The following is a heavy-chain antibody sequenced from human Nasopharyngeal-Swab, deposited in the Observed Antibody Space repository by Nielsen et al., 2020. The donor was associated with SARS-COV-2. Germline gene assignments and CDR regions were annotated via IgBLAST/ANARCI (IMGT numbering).Heavy chain of an antibody. CDR1: GGSFSGHQ. V-gene: IGHV4-34*01. D-gene: IGHD6-6*01. CDR3: ARGGAGVVASPVLGLGPFYYYHFMDV. Sequence: SETLSLTCAVYGGSFSGHQWSWVRQTPGKGLEWIGEVNHGGGTNSNPSLRSLVTISVATSKNQFSLNLTSVTAADTAVYYCARGGAGVVASPVLGLGPFYYYHFMDVWGQGTTVTVSS. CDR2: VNHGGGT. J-gene: IGHJ6*03.